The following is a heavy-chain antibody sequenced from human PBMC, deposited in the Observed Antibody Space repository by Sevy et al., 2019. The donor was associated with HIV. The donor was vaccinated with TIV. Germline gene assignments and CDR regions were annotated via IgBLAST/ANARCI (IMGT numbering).Heavy chain of an antibody. D-gene: IGHD5-18*01. Sequence: GGSLRLSCAASGFTFTNTWMSWVRQAPGKGLEWVGRIKSKTDGGTGDYAAPVKGRFSISRDDLKNPLYLQMNSLKTEDTAVYYCTTGDPYNRYGYMRPYFFDYWGQGTLVTVSS. J-gene: IGHJ4*02. CDR3: TTGDPYNRYGYMRPYFFDY. V-gene: IGHV3-15*01. CDR1: GFTFTNTW. CDR2: IKSKTDGGTG.